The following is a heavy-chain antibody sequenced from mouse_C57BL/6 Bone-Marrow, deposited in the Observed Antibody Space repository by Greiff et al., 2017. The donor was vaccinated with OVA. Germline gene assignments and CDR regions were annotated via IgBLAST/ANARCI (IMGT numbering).Heavy chain of an antibody. Sequence: EVQVVESGGDLVKPGGSLKLSCAASGFTFSSYGMYWVRQTPDKRLAWVATISSGGSYTYSPDSVKGRFTISRDNAKNTLYLQMSSLKSEDTAMYYCARYYYGNYDWYFDVWGTGTTVTVSS. CDR2: ISSGGSYT. V-gene: IGHV5-6*01. J-gene: IGHJ1*03. D-gene: IGHD2-1*01. CDR3: ARYYYGNYDWYFDV. CDR1: GFTFSSYG.